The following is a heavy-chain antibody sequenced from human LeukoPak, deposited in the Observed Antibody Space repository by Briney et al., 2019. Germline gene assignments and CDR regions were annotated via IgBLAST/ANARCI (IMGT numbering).Heavy chain of an antibody. Sequence: PSETLSLTCTVSGGSISSSSYYWGWIRQPPGKGLEWIGSLYYSGSTYYNPSLKSRVTISVDTSKNQFSLKLSSVTAADTAVYYCARRGTYCSGGSCSDYWGQGTLVTVSS. J-gene: IGHJ4*02. V-gene: IGHV4-39*01. CDR3: ARRGTYCSGGSCSDY. CDR2: LYYSGST. D-gene: IGHD2-15*01. CDR1: GGSISSSSYY.